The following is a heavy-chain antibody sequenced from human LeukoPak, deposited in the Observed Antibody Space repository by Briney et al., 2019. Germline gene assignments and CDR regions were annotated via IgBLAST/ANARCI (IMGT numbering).Heavy chain of an antibody. CDR1: GGSLNGCD. Sequence: SETLSLTCAVDGGSLNGCDWTWIRQPPGKGLEWIGEINHSGKTNYNPSLKSRVTISIDTSKNQFSLKLRSVTAADATVYYCARGRPRLRGWGFRPHGMDVWGQGTTVTVSS. V-gene: IGHV4-34*01. D-gene: IGHD6-19*01. J-gene: IGHJ6*02. CDR2: INHSGKT. CDR3: ARGRPRLRGWGFRPHGMDV.